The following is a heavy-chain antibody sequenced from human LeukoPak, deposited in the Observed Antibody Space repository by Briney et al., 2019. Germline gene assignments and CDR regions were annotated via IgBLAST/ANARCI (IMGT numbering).Heavy chain of an antibody. J-gene: IGHJ4*02. D-gene: IGHD3-10*01. CDR1: GFTFSSYG. Sequence: PGGSLRLSCAASGFTFSSYGIHWVRQAPGKGLEWVAVIGNDGRAKYYADSVRGRFTISRDNSENTLYLQMDSLRSEDTAVYYCAKEEAWGVNAFDFWGQGILVTVPS. V-gene: IGHV3-30*02. CDR3: AKEEAWGVNAFDF. CDR2: IGNDGRAK.